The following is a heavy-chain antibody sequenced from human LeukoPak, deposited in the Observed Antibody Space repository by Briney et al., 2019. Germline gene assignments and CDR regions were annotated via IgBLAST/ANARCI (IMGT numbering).Heavy chain of an antibody. CDR3: ARATGNKVPPGY. CDR1: GFTVSSNY. D-gene: IGHD1-1*01. CDR2: INHSGRN. Sequence: GSLRLSCAASGFTVSSNYMSWVRQPPGKGLEWIGEINHSGRNNYNPSLKSRVSISIDTSKNQFSLKLTSVTAADTAVYYCARATGNKVPPGYWGQGTLVTVSS. V-gene: IGHV4-34*01. J-gene: IGHJ4*02.